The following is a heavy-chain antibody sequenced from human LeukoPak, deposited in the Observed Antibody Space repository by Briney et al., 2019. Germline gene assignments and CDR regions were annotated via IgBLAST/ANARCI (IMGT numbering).Heavy chain of an antibody. J-gene: IGHJ6*03. CDR3: ARAYTTPTYYYYYMDV. D-gene: IGHD1-1*01. CDR1: GFTFSSYW. CDR2: IKQDGSEK. Sequence: GGSLRLSCAASGFTFSSYWMSWVRQAPGKGLEWVANIKQDGSEKYYVDSVKGRFTISRDNAKNSLYLQMNSLRAEDTAVYYCARAYTTPTYYYYYMDVWGKGTTVTVSS. V-gene: IGHV3-7*01.